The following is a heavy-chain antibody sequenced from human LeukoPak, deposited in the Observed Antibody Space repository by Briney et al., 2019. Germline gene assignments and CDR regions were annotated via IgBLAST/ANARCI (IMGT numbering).Heavy chain of an antibody. Sequence: SETLSLTCTVSGGSISSSSFYWGWIRQPPGKGLEWIGSIYYSGSTYYNPSLKSRVTISVDTSENQFSLKLTSVTAADTAVYYCASEHSDFWSGYLTPPSDYWGQGTLVTVSS. V-gene: IGHV4-39*02. CDR2: IYYSGST. CDR1: GGSISSSSFY. D-gene: IGHD3-3*01. J-gene: IGHJ4*02. CDR3: ASEHSDFWSGYLTPPSDY.